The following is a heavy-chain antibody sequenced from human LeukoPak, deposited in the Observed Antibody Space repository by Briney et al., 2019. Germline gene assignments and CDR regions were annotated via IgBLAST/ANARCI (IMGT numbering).Heavy chain of an antibody. Sequence: ASVKVSCKASGYTFTGYYMHWVRQAPGQGLEWMGWINPNSGGTNYAQKFQGRVTMTRDTSISTAYMELSRLRSDDTAVYYCARVPPYNWNPVGIYYLDYWGQGTLVTVSS. J-gene: IGHJ4*02. D-gene: IGHD1-20*01. V-gene: IGHV1-2*02. CDR3: ARVPPYNWNPVGIYYLDY. CDR1: GYTFTGYY. CDR2: INPNSGGT.